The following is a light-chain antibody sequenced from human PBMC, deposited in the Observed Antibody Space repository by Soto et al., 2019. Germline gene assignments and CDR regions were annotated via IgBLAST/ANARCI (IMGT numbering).Light chain of an antibody. CDR3: QQRSNWPPVYT. V-gene: IGKV3-11*01. Sequence: ELVLPQSPATLSLSPGERATLSCRASQSVSSYLAWYQQKPGQAPRLLIYDASNRATGIPARFSGRGSGTDFTLTISSLEPEDFAVYYCQQRSNWPPVYTFGQGTKLEIK. J-gene: IGKJ2*01. CDR1: QSVSSY. CDR2: DAS.